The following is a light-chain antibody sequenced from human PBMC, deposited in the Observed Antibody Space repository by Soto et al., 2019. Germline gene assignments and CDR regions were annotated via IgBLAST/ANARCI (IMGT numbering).Light chain of an antibody. V-gene: IGKV3-20*01. Sequence: EIVLTQSPDTLALSPGERATLSCRASQSVTSNYLAWYQQKPGQAPRLLIFGISSRATGIPDRFSGSGSGSDFTLTIARLEPEDFAFYSCQQCGSSYAFGQGTKLEIK. CDR1: QSVTSNY. J-gene: IGKJ2*01. CDR3: QQCGSSYA. CDR2: GIS.